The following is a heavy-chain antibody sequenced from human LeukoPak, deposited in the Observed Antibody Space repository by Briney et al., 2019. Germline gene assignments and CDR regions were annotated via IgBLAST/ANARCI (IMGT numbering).Heavy chain of an antibody. CDR1: GGTFSSYA. V-gene: IGHV1-69*17. J-gene: IGHJ4*02. D-gene: IGHD2-15*01. CDR2: IIPIFGIA. Sequence: ASVKVSFKASGGTFSSYAISWVRQAPGQGLEWMGRIIPIFGIANYAQKFQGRVTITADKSTSTAYMELSSLRSEDTAVYYCARGSCSGGSCYPALAYYFDYWGQGTQVTVSS. CDR3: ARGSCSGGSCYPALAYYFDY.